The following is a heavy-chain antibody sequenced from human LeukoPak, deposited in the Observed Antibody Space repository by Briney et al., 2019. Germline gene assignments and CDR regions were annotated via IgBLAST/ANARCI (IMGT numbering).Heavy chain of an antibody. CDR2: IVVGSGNT. D-gene: IGHD3-22*01. V-gene: IGHV1-58*01. CDR3: AAASNYYDRSNYYSYAMDV. CDR1: GFTFTPSV. J-gene: IGHJ6*02. Sequence: SVKVSCKASGFTFTPSVVQWVRQARGQRLEWIGWIVVGSGNTNYAQKFQERVTITRDMSTSTVHMDQSSQTSEDTAVYYCAAASNYYDRSNYYSYAMDVWGQGTTVTVSS.